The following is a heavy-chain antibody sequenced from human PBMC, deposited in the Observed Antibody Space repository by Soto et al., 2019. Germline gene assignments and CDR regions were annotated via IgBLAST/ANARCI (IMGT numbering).Heavy chain of an antibody. V-gene: IGHV4-4*02. CDR1: GASFISTKC. J-gene: IGHJ5*02. CDR3: ARLGNYYQSLDP. Sequence: SETLSLTYAVSGASFISTKCWCWVRQSPGKGLEWIGEIHHSETTNYNPSLESRVTISIDKSKSQFSLRLTSVTAADTAVYYCARLGNYYQSLDPWGPGTLVT. CDR2: IHHSETT. D-gene: IGHD4-4*01.